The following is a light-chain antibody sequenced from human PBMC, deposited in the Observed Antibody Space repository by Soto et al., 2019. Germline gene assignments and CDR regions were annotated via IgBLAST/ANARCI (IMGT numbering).Light chain of an antibody. CDR1: TGAVTSGHW. CDR2: DTN. CDR3: SLSCSGVRV. Sequence: QAVVTQEPSLTVSPGGTVTLTCVSSTGAVTSGHWPYGFQQKPGQVPREPIYDTNNRHSWTPARFSGSLLGGTPALILSGARPEDEADYYCSLSCSGVRVFVGGTKLTVL. J-gene: IGLJ3*02. V-gene: IGLV7-46*01.